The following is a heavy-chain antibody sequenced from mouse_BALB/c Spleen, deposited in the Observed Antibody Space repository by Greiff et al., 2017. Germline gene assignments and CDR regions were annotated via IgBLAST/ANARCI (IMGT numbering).Heavy chain of an antibody. CDR2: INPYNGDT. V-gene: IGHV1-37*01. CDR1: GYSFTGYF. CDR3: GRGQVPNYYAMDY. J-gene: IGHJ4*01. D-gene: IGHD3-3*01. Sequence: EVQLQQPGPELVKPGASVKISCKASGYSFTGYFMNWVKQSHGKSLEWIGRINPYNGDTFYNQKFKGKATLTVDKSSSTAHMELLSLTSEDSAVYYCGRGQVPNYYAMDYWGQGTSVTVSS.